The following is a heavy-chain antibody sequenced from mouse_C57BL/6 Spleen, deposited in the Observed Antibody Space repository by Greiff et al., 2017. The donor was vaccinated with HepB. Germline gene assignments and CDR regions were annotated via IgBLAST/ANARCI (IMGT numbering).Heavy chain of an antibody. J-gene: IGHJ4*01. D-gene: IGHD1-1*01. CDR2: ISGGGGNT. Sequence: EVQLLESGGGLVKPGGSLKLSCAASGFTFSSYTMSWVRQTPDKSLEWVATISGGGGNTYYPDSVKGRFTISRDNAKNTLYLQMSSLRSEDTALYYCARLPTTVVAYYAMDYWGKGTTVTVSS. CDR1: GFTFSSYT. V-gene: IGHV5-9*01. CDR3: ARLPTTVVAYYAMDY.